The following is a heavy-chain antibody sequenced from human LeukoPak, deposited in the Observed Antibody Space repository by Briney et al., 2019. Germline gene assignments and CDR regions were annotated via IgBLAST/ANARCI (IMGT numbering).Heavy chain of an antibody. D-gene: IGHD4-23*01. V-gene: IGHV3-21*04. CDR1: GFTFSSYS. CDR3: AKDLYLGGNDDYYYYYGMDV. J-gene: IGHJ6*02. Sequence: PGGPLRLSCAASGFTFSSYSMNWVRQAPGKGLEWVSSISSSSSYIYYADSVKGRFTISRDNSKNSLYLQMNSLRTEDTALYYCAKDLYLGGNDDYYYYYGMDVWGQGTTVTVSS. CDR2: ISSSSSYI.